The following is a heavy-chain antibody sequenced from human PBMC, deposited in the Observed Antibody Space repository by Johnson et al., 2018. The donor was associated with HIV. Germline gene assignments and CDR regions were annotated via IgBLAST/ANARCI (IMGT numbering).Heavy chain of an antibody. Sequence: VQLVESGGGLVQPGGSLRLSCAASGFTVSRDYMSWVRQAPGKGLEWVGRIRSKANSYATEYGASVKGRFTISRDDSKNTVYLQMNSLKIDDTAVYYCTRGHEWPNFFDIWGQGTMVTVSS. CDR1: GFTVSRDY. V-gene: IGHV3-73*02. D-gene: IGHD3-3*01. CDR2: IRSKANSYAT. CDR3: TRGHEWPNFFDI. J-gene: IGHJ3*02.